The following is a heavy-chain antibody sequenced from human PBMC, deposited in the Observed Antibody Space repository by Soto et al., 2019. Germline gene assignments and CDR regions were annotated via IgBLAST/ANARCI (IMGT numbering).Heavy chain of an antibody. D-gene: IGHD4-17*01. CDR2: ISSSGSTI. Sequence: GGSLRLSCAASGFTFSSYEMNWVRQAPGKGLEWVSYISSSGSTIYYADSVKGRFTISRDNAKNSLYLQMNSLRAEDTAVYYCESQFWTPGDLNDFDIWGQGTMVTVSS. V-gene: IGHV3-48*03. CDR3: ESQFWTPGDLNDFDI. J-gene: IGHJ3*02. CDR1: GFTFSSYE.